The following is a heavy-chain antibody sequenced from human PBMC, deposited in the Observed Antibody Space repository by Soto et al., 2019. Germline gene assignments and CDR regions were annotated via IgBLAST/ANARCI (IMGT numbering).Heavy chain of an antibody. V-gene: IGHV3-33*01. CDR2: IWYDGSNK. CDR1: GFTFSSYG. Sequence: QVQLVESGGGVVQPGRSLRLSCAASGFTFSSYGMHWVRQAPGKGLEWVAVIWYDGSNKYYADSVKGRFTISRDNSKNTLYLQMNSLRAEDTAVYYWARGIGDWLNYYFDYWGQGTLVTVSS. J-gene: IGHJ4*02. CDR3: ARGIGDWLNYYFDY. D-gene: IGHD3-9*01.